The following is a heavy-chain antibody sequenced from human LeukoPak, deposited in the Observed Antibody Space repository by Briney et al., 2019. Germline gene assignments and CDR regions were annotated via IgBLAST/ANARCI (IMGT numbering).Heavy chain of an antibody. V-gene: IGHV4-39*01. CDR3: ATGWFGELLGLYYFDY. CDR2: IYYSGST. D-gene: IGHD3-10*01. J-gene: IGHJ4*02. CDR1: GGSISSSSYY. Sequence: SETQSLTCTVSGGSISSSSYYWGWIRQPPGKGLEWIATIYYSGSTYYNPSLRSRVTISVDTSKNQFSLKLSSVTAADTAVYYCATGWFGELLGLYYFDYWGQGTLVTVSS.